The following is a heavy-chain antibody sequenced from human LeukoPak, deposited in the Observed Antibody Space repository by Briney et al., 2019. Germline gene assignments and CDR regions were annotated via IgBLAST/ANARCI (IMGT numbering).Heavy chain of an antibody. CDR2: IYPGDSGT. J-gene: IGHJ6*03. CDR1: GYSFTSYW. CDR3: ARHITGTTYYYYYMDV. D-gene: IGHD1-7*01. V-gene: IGHV5-51*01. Sequence: GESLKISCKGSGYSFTSYWIGWVRQMPGKGLEWMGIIYPGDSGTRYSPSFQGQVTISADKSISTAYLQWSSLKASDTAMYYCARHITGTTYYYYYMDVWGKGTTVTVSS.